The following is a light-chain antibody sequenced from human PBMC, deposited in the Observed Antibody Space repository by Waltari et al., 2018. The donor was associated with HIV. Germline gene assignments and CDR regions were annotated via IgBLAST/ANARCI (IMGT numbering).Light chain of an antibody. Sequence: EIVLTQSPATLSWSPGERAPLSCRASQSVSSYLAWYQQKPGQAPRLLIYDASNRATGIPARFSGSGSGTDFTLTISSLEPEDFAVYYCQQRSNWPRTFGQGTKLEIK. CDR1: QSVSSY. V-gene: IGKV3-11*01. CDR3: QQRSNWPRT. J-gene: IGKJ2*02. CDR2: DAS.